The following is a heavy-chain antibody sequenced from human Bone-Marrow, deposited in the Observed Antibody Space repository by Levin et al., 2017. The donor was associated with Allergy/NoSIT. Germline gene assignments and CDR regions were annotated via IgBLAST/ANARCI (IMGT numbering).Heavy chain of an antibody. Sequence: PSQTLSLTCTVSGGSIRSAGYHWTWIRQSPGKGLEWIGYISYRGTTYYNPSLKSRLTMSLDTSEQRFSLNLNSVTAADTAIYYCAGLDGYYFDYWGQGTLVTVSS. CDR1: GGSIRSAGYH. V-gene: IGHV4-31*03. D-gene: IGHD3-9*01. CDR3: AGLDGYYFDY. CDR2: ISYRGTT. J-gene: IGHJ4*02.